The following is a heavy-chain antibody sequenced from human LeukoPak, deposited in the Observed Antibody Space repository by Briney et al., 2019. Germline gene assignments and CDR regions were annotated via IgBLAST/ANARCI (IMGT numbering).Heavy chain of an antibody. CDR3: AKDYGSGSPSRFDY. V-gene: IGHV3-23*01. Sequence: GGSLRLSCAVSGFTFSNYGMSWVRQAPGKGLEWVSAISASGGSTYYAGSVKGRFTISRDNSENTLHLQVNSLRAEDTAVYYCAKDYGSGSPSRFDYWGQGTLATVSS. CDR1: GFTFSNYG. CDR2: ISASGGST. J-gene: IGHJ4*02. D-gene: IGHD3-10*01.